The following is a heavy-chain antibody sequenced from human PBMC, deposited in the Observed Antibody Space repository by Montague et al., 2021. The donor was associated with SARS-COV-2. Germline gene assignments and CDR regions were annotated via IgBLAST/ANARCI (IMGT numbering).Heavy chain of an antibody. D-gene: IGHD2-2*01. CDR3: ARVGRDSAILPIAIHYGMDV. CDR2: IYSGGST. J-gene: IGHJ6*02. V-gene: IGHV3-53*01. Sequence: SLRLSCAASGFTVSSNYMTWVRQAPGKGLEWVSVIYSGGSTYYADSVEGRFTITRDNSKNTLYLLLNSLRAEDTPVYYCARVGRDSAILPIAIHYGMDVWGQGTTVTVSS. CDR1: GFTVSSNY.